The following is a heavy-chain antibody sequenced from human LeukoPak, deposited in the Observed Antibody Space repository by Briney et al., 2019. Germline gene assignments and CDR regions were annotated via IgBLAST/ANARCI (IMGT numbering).Heavy chain of an antibody. CDR3: ARDAEVKHFDWSNPPYYYYYGMDV. CDR2: ISSSSSYI. Sequence: GGSLRPSCAASGFTFSSYSMNWVRQAPGKGLEWVSSISSSSSYIYYADSVKGRFTISRDNAKNSLYLQMNSLRAEDTAVYYCARDAEVKHFDWSNPPYYYYYGMDVWGQGTTVTVYS. J-gene: IGHJ6*02. CDR1: GFTFSSYS. D-gene: IGHD3-9*01. V-gene: IGHV3-21*01.